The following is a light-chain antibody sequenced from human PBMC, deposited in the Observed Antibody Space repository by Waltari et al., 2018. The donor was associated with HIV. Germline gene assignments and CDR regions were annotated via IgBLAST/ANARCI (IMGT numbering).Light chain of an antibody. Sequence: SYVLTQAPSVSVAPGQTARITCGGNNIGRKSVHWYQQKSGQAPVLVVYDDSDRPSGSPGRFSGSNSGNTATLTLSRVEVGDEADYYCQVWDGSSEHPGPVFGGGTQLTVL. CDR3: QVWDGSSEHPGPV. V-gene: IGLV3-21*02. CDR1: NIGRKS. J-gene: IGLJ7*01. CDR2: DDS.